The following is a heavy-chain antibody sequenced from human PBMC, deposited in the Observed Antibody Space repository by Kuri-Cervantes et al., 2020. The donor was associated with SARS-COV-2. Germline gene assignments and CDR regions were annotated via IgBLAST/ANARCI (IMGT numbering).Heavy chain of an antibody. Sequence: GGSLRLSCAASGFTFSSYGMHWVRQAPGKGLEWVANISYDGSNKDYADSVKGRFTISRDNSKNTLYLQMNSLRAEDTAVYYCARDLSWAAAGSLDYWGQGTLVTVSS. J-gene: IGHJ4*02. D-gene: IGHD6-13*01. CDR1: GFTFSSYG. V-gene: IGHV3-30*03. CDR3: ARDLSWAAAGSLDY. CDR2: ISYDGSNK.